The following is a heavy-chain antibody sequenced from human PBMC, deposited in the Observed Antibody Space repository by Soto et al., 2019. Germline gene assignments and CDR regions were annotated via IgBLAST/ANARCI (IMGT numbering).Heavy chain of an antibody. CDR3: ARESEDLTSNFDY. J-gene: IGHJ4*02. CDR2: ISSSSSYI. CDR1: GFTFSSYS. V-gene: IGHV3-21*01. Sequence: PGGSLRLSCAASGFTFSSYSMNWVRQAPGKGLEWVSSISSSSSYIYYADSVKGRFTISRDNAKNSLYLQMNSLRAEDTAVYYCARESEDLTSNFDYWGQGTLVTAPQ.